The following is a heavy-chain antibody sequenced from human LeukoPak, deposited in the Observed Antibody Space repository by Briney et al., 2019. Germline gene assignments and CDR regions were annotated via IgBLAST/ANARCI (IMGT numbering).Heavy chain of an antibody. Sequence: PGGSLRLSCAASGFTFNSYGMNWVRQAPGKGLEWVTLISYDGDEKYYVDSVKGRFTISRDNSKRTVYLQMNGLRPEDTALYYCAKDRWPVLSTNSNDWSPLDSWGQGTLVTVSS. D-gene: IGHD3-9*01. J-gene: IGHJ4*02. V-gene: IGHV3-30*18. CDR1: GFTFNSYG. CDR3: AKDRWPVLSTNSNDWSPLDS. CDR2: ISYDGDEK.